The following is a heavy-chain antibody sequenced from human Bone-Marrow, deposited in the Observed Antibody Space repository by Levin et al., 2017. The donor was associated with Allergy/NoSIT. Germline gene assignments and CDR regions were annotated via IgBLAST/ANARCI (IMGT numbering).Heavy chain of an antibody. CDR3: ARARWELYSPDALDV. CDR2: ISHDGNNL. J-gene: IGHJ3*01. V-gene: IGHV3-30-3*01. CDR1: GFTFRAHG. Sequence: GESLKISCAASGFTFRAHGMHWVRQTPGKGLEWVAVISHDGNNLDYADSVRGRFSISKDTSQQTLYLQMNRLRVEDTAVYYCARARWELYSPDALDVWGQGTVVTVSS. D-gene: IGHD1-7*01.